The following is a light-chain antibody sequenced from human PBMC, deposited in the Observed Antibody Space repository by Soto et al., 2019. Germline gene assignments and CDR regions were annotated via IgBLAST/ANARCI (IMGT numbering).Light chain of an antibody. Sequence: EIVMTQSPATLFVSPGERATLSRRASQSVSTNLAWYQQKPGQAPRLLIYGASTRATGIPARFSGSGSGTEFTLTISSLQSEDFAVYYCQQYNNWPRTFGQGTKVDIK. CDR1: QSVSTN. V-gene: IGKV3-15*01. J-gene: IGKJ1*01. CDR2: GAS. CDR3: QQYNNWPRT.